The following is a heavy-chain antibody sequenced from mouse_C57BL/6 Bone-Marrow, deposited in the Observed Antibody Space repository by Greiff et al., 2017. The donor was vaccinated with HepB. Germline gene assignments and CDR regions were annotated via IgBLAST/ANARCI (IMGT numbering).Heavy chain of an antibody. Sequence: EVQLQESGPELVKPGDSVKISCKASGYSFTGYFMNWVMQSHGKSLEWIGRINPYNGDTFYNQKFKGKATLTVDKSSSTAHMELRSLTSEDSAVYYCARSWLDYPKDYFDYWGQGTTLTVSS. CDR2: INPYNGDT. CDR3: ARSWLDYPKDYFDY. D-gene: IGHD2-4*01. V-gene: IGHV1-20*01. CDR1: GYSFTGYF. J-gene: IGHJ2*01.